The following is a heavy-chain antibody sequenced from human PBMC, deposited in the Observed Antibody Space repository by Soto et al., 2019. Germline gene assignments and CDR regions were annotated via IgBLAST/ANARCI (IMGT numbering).Heavy chain of an antibody. D-gene: IGHD6-13*01. CDR3: ARGNSSWYARWFDP. CDR1: GGSVSSGSYY. Sequence: QVQLQESGPGLVKPSETLSLTCTVSGGSVSSGSYYWSWIRQPPGKGLGWIGYIYYIGRTNYNPPLTSRVTVPVDTSMNQSSLKLSSVTAADTAVYYCARGNSSWYARWFDPWGQGTLVTVSS. J-gene: IGHJ5*02. CDR2: IYYIGRT. V-gene: IGHV4-61*01.